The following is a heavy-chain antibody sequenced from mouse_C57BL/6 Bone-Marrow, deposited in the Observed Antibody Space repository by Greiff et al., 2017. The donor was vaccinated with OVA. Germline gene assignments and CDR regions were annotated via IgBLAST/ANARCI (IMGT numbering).Heavy chain of an antibody. CDR1: GFTFTDYY. Sequence: EVKLEESGGGLVQPGGSLSLSCAASGFTFTDYYMSWVRQPPGKALEWLGFIRNKANGYTTEYSVSVKGRFTISRANSQSILYLQMNALRTEDSATYYCASSHYYGSSYYWYCDVWGTGTTVTVSS. J-gene: IGHJ1*03. CDR2: IRNKANGYTT. CDR3: ASSHYYGSSYYWYCDV. V-gene: IGHV7-3*01. D-gene: IGHD1-1*01.